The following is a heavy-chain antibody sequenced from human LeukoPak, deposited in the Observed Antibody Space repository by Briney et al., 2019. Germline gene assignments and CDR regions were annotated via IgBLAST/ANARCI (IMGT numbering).Heavy chain of an antibody. CDR1: GYTFTSYD. D-gene: IGHD3-10*01. Sequence: ASVKVSCKASGYTFTSYDINWVRQATGQGLEWMGWMNPNSGNTGYAQKFQGRAAMTRNTSISTAYMELSSLRSEDTAVYYCARGEGYYYGSGSYYSLNWFDPWGQGTLVTVSS. V-gene: IGHV1-8*01. CDR2: MNPNSGNT. CDR3: ARGEGYYYGSGSYYSLNWFDP. J-gene: IGHJ5*02.